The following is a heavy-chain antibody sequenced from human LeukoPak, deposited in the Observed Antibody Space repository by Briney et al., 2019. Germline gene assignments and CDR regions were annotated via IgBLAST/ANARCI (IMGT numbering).Heavy chain of an antibody. Sequence: PSETLSLTCTVSGGSISSGSYYWSWIRQPPGKGLEWIGYIFYTGSTNYNPSLKSRVTISVLTSKNRFSLKLSSVTAADTAVYYCARVTGSGSYYPDAFDIWGQGTMVTVSS. CDR1: GGSISSGSYY. J-gene: IGHJ3*02. CDR3: ARVTGSGSYYPDAFDI. CDR2: IFYTGST. D-gene: IGHD3-10*01. V-gene: IGHV4-61*01.